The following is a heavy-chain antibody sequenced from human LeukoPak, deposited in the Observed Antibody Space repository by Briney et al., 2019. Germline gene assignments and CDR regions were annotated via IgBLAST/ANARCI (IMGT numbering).Heavy chain of an antibody. V-gene: IGHV1-18*01. CDR3: AKSPHPTVVTATLPVNFFDS. CDR2: ISAYSGNT. CDR1: GYTFTSYG. D-gene: IGHD4-23*01. J-gene: IGHJ5*01. Sequence: ASVKVSCKASGYTFTSYGISWVRQAPGQGLEWMGWISAYSGNTNYAQKLQGRVTMTTDTSTSTAYMELSSLMSEDTAVYYCAKSPHPTVVTATLPVNFFDSWGQGTLVTVSS.